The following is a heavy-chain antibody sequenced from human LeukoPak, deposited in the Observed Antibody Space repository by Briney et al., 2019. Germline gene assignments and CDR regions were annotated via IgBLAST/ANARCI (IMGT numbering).Heavy chain of an antibody. V-gene: IGHV1-18*01. Sequence: ASVKVSCKASGGTFSSYAISWVRQAPGQGLEWMGWISAYNGNTNYAQKLQGRVTMTTDTSTSTAYMELRSLRSDNTAVYYCARDHCRDDSSGYYYDYFDYWGQGTLVTVSS. J-gene: IGHJ4*02. CDR3: ARDHCRDDSSGYYYDYFDY. CDR2: ISAYNGNT. D-gene: IGHD3-22*01. CDR1: GGTFSSYA.